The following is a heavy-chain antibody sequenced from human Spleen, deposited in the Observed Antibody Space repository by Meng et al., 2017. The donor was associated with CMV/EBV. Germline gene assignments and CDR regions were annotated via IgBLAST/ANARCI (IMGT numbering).Heavy chain of an antibody. V-gene: IGHV1-18*01. J-gene: IGHJ4*02. D-gene: IGHD6-13*01. Sequence: ASGYPFRSYAINWVRQAPGQGLEWVGWISVYNGNTNYAQKFQGRISMTTDTSTSTVYMELRSLRSDDTAVYYCAREYASTWYYFDYWGQGTLVTVSS. CDR2: ISVYNGNT. CDR3: AREYASTWYYFDY. CDR1: GYPFRSYA.